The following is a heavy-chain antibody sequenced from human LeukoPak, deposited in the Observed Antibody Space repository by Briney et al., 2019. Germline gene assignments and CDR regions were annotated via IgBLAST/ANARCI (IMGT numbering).Heavy chain of an antibody. CDR2: ISGSSSYI. J-gene: IGHJ4*02. D-gene: IGHD7-27*01. CDR1: GFTFSDYS. V-gene: IGHV3-21*04. Sequence: GGSLRLSCEASGFTFSDYSMNWVRQAPGKGLEWVSAISGSSSYIHHADSAKGRFTISRDNAKNSLYLQMNSLRAEDAAVYYCAKDGGLWVSAHWGDSWGRGTLVTVSS. CDR3: AKDGGLWVSAHWGDS.